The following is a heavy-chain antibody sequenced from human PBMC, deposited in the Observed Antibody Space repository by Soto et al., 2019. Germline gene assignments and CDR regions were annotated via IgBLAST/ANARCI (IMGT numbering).Heavy chain of an antibody. D-gene: IGHD3-10*01. CDR2: IYYSGST. V-gene: IGHV4-31*03. CDR3: ARRVRGHYYGSGVFYYYYYMDV. CDR1: GGSISSGGYY. J-gene: IGHJ6*03. Sequence: QVQLQESGPGLVKPSQTLSLTCTVSGGSISSGGYYWSWVRQHPGKGLEWIGYIYYSGSTYYNPSRKSRVTISVDTSKNQFSLKLSSVTAADTAVYYCARRVRGHYYGSGVFYYYYYMDVWGKGTTVTVSS.